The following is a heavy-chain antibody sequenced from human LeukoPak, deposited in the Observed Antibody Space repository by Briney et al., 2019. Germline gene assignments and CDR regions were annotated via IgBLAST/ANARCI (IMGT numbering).Heavy chain of an antibody. D-gene: IGHD3-16*02. Sequence: GGSLRLSCAASGFTFSNAWMSWVRQAPGKGLEWVSGITGYGGSTDYPDSVKGRFTMSRDNSKNTLYLQMNSLRVEDTAVYYCATGLDDYVWGSYRYTNPYFANWGQGTPVTVSS. V-gene: IGHV3-23*01. J-gene: IGHJ4*02. CDR3: ATGLDDYVWGSYRYTNPYFAN. CDR2: ITGYGGST. CDR1: GFTFSNAW.